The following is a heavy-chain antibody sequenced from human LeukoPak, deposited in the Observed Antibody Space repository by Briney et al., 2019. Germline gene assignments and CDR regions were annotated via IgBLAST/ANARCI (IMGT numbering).Heavy chain of an antibody. D-gene: IGHD1-26*01. CDR1: GFTFSSYW. Sequence: GGSLRLSCAASGFTFSSYWMHWVRQAPRKGLVWVSRIKGDRSATSYASSVKGRFTISRDNAKNTLYLQMNSLRVEDTAVYYCARSRSSGFDSWGQGTLVTVSS. J-gene: IGHJ4*02. CDR2: IKGDRSAT. V-gene: IGHV3-74*01. CDR3: ARSRSSGFDS.